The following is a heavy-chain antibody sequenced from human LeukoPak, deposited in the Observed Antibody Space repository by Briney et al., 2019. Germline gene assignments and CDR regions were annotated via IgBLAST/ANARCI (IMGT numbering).Heavy chain of an antibody. Sequence: PSETLSLTCTVSGGSISSGSYYWSWIRQPAGKGLEWIGRIYTSGSTNYNPSLESRVTISVDTSKNQYSLKLSSVTAADTAVDYCARDGVGASLFGPWGQGTLVTVSS. CDR1: GGSISSGSYY. V-gene: IGHV4-61*02. J-gene: IGHJ5*02. CDR2: IYTSGST. CDR3: ARDGVGASLFGP. D-gene: IGHD1-26*01.